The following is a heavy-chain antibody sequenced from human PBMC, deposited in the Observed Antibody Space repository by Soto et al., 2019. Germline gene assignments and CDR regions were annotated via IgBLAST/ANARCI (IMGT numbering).Heavy chain of an antibody. CDR1: GGSIRSSRYY. CDR3: ARHNPSYYDILTGYQYYYYYYGMDV. V-gene: IGHV4-39*01. CDR2: IYYSGST. Sequence: TLSLTCTVSGGSIRSSRYYWGWIRQPPGKGLEWIGSIYYSGSTYYNPSLKSRVTISVDTSKNQFSLKLSSVTAADTAVYYCARHNPSYYDILTGYQYYYYYYGMDVWGQGT. J-gene: IGHJ6*02. D-gene: IGHD3-9*01.